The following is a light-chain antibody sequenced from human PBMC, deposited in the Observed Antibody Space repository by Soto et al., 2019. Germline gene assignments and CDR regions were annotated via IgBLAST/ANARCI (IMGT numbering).Light chain of an antibody. V-gene: IGLV2-14*01. CDR2: DVS. CDR3: SSYTSSSTL. J-gene: IGLJ1*01. Sequence: QSALTQPASVSGSPGQSITISCTGTSSDVGDYNYVSWYQQHPGKAPKLMLYDVSNRPSGISNRFSGSKSGNTASLTISGLQAEDEAVYYCSSYTSSSTLFGTGTKVTVL. CDR1: SSDVGDYNY.